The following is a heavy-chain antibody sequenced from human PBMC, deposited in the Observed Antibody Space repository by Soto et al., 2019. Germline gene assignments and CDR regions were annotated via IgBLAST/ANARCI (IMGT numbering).Heavy chain of an antibody. CDR3: AREIVGATTWFGP. V-gene: IGHV4-59*01. Sequence: QVQLQESGPGLVKPSETLSLTCTVSGGSISSYYWHWIRQPPGKGLEWIGYIYYSGRTNYNSSLKSRVTISIDTSNNQTSLRLTSVTAADTAVYYCAREIVGATTWFGPWGQGNLVTVSS. CDR1: GGSISSYY. CDR2: IYYSGRT. D-gene: IGHD1-26*01. J-gene: IGHJ5*02.